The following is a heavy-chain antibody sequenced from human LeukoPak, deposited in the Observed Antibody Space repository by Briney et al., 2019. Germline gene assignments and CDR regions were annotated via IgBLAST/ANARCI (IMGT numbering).Heavy chain of an antibody. CDR2: ISSSGSTI. Sequence: GGSLRLSCAASGFTFSSYEMNWVRQAPGKGLEWVSYISSSGSTIYYADSVKGRFTISRDNAKNSLFLQMDSLRGEDTAVYYCARCTTGKTFGSLREIKKSREIDFWGQGTLVTVSS. D-gene: IGHD1-1*01. CDR1: GFTFSSYE. CDR3: ARCTTGKTFGSLREIKKSREIDF. J-gene: IGHJ4*02. V-gene: IGHV3-48*03.